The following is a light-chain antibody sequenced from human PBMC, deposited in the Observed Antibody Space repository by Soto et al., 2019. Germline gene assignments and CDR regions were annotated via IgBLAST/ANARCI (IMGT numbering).Light chain of an antibody. CDR2: SAS. CDR1: QSISTY. Sequence: DIQMTQSPYSLSASVGDRVTITCRASQSISTYLNWYQQKPGKAPNLLIYSASTLQNGVPSRFTGSGSGTDFTLTISSLQPEDFATYYCQQSYTSPMYTFGQGTKLEIK. CDR3: QQSYTSPMYT. J-gene: IGKJ2*01. V-gene: IGKV1-39*01.